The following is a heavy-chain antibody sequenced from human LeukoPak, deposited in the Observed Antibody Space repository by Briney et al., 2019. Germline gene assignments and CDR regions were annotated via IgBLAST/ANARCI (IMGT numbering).Heavy chain of an antibody. CDR2: INHSGST. CDR3: ARGSRAIHYDILTGYFDRLSWFDP. Sequence: PSETLSLTCAVYGGSFSGYYWSWIRQPPGKGLEWIGEINHSGSTNYNPSLKSRVTISVDTSKNQFSLKLSSVTAADTAVYYCARGSRAIHYDILTGYFDRLSWFDPWGQGTLVTVSS. V-gene: IGHV4-34*01. CDR1: GGSFSGYY. J-gene: IGHJ5*02. D-gene: IGHD3-9*01.